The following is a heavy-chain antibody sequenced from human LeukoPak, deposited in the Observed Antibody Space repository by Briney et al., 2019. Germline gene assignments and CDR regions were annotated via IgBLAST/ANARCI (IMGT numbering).Heavy chain of an antibody. J-gene: IGHJ4*02. CDR2: ISGSGGST. CDR1: GFTFSSYA. V-gene: IGHV3-23*01. Sequence: GGSLRLSCAASGFTFSSYAMSWVRQAPGKGLEWVSAISGSGGSTYYADSVKGRFTISRDNAKNMLYLQMNSLRVEDSAIYYCARDFGGAVDSWGQGTLVTVSS. CDR3: ARDFGGAVDS. D-gene: IGHD1-26*01.